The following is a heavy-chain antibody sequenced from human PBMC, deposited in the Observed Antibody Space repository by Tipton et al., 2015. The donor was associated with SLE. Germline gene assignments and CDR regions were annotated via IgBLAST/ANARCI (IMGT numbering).Heavy chain of an antibody. CDR1: GGSFSGYY. V-gene: IGHV4-34*01. CDR2: INHSGST. J-gene: IGHJ4*02. CDR3: ARTTTTNWNFDY. Sequence: TLSLTCAVYGGSFSGYYWSWIRQPPGKGLEWIGEINHSGSTNYNPSLKSRVTISVDTSKNQFSLKLSSVTAADTAVYYCARTTTTNWNFDYWGQGTLVPVSS. D-gene: IGHD1-1*01.